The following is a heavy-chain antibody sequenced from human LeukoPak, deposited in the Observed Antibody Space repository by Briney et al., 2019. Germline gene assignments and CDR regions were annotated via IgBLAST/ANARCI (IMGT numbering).Heavy chain of an antibody. J-gene: IGHJ4*02. Sequence: GGSLRLSCAASGFTFSSYSMNWVRQAPGKGLEWVSYISSSSSTIYYADSVKGRFTISRDNAKNSLYLQMNSLRAEDTAVYYCARSPDDYVWGSYRYRYYFDYWGQGTLVTVSS. D-gene: IGHD3-16*02. V-gene: IGHV3-48*01. CDR1: GFTFSSYS. CDR3: ARSPDDYVWGSYRYRYYFDY. CDR2: ISSSSSTI.